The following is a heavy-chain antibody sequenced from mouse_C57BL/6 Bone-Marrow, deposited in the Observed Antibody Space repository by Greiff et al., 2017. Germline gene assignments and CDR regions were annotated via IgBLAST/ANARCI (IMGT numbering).Heavy chain of an antibody. CDR1: GFNIKDDY. CDR3: TKLKVYRLLFLGLVD. CDR2: IDPENGDT. J-gene: IGHJ3*01. D-gene: IGHD1-1*01. Sequence: EVQLQQSGAELVRPGASVKLSCTASGFNIKDDYMHWVKQTPEQGLEWIGWIDPENGDTEYASKFQGQATITADTSSNTAYLQLSSLTSEDTTVYYGTKLKVYRLLFLGLVDWGQGTLVTVSA. V-gene: IGHV14-4*01.